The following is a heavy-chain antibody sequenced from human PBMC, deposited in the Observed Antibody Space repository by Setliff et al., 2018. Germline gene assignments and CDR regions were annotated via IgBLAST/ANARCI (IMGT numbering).Heavy chain of an antibody. CDR2: SNHSGGT. V-gene: IGHV4-34*01. Sequence: LSLTCSVYGESFSNNYWSWIRQPPGKGLEWIGESNHSGGTSYNPSLKSRVTMSVDTSKDQFSLNLNSVTAADTAVYYFRLAHCNTTSCEEALDFWSQGTLVTVSS. CDR3: RLAHCNTTSCEEALDF. D-gene: IGHD2-2*01. J-gene: IGHJ4*02. CDR1: GESFSNNY.